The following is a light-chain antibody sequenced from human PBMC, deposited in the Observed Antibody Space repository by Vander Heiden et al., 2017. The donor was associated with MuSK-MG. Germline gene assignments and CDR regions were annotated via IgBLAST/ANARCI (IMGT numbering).Light chain of an antibody. CDR1: TSNSGNNA. CDR3: AAWDGSLNGRV. V-gene: IGLV1-44*01. J-gene: IGLJ3*02. CDR2: SNN. Sequence: SVLPQPPSASGTPGQRVTISSSGSTSNSGNNAVNWYQQLPGAAPKLFIYSNNQRPSGVPDRFSGSKSDTAASLASSGLQSEDEADYYCAAWDGSLNGRVFGGGTKLTVL.